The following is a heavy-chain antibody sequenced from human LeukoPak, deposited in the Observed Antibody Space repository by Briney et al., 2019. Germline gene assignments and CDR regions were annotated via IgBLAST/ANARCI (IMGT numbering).Heavy chain of an antibody. Sequence: GASVKVSCKASGYTFTGYYMHWVRQAPGQGLEWMGWINPNSGGTNYAQKFQGRLTMTGDMSTSTFYMELSSLTSEDTAIYYCARGGRQLWQSYFDDWGQGTLVTVSS. D-gene: IGHD5-18*01. CDR1: GYTFTGYY. CDR2: INPNSGGT. J-gene: IGHJ4*03. CDR3: ARGGRQLWQSYFDD. V-gene: IGHV1-2*02.